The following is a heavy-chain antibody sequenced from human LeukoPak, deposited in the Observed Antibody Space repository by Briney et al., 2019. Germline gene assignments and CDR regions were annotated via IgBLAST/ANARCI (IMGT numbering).Heavy chain of an antibody. CDR3: ARDPGCSGGSCYGAFDI. CDR1: GFTFSSYS. J-gene: IGHJ3*02. CDR2: ISSSSSYI. D-gene: IGHD2-15*01. Sequence: PGGSLRLSCAASGFTFSSYSMNWVRQAPGKGLEWVSSISSSSSYIYYADSVKGRFTISRDNSKNTLYLQMNSLRAEDTAVYYCARDPGCSGGSCYGAFDIWGQGTMVTVSS. V-gene: IGHV3-21*04.